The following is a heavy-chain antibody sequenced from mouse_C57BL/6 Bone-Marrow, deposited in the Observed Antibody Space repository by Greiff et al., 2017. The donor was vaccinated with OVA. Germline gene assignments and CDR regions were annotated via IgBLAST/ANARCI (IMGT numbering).Heavy chain of an antibody. CDR3: ARDYYGSRAWFAY. Sequence: VQLQQSGAELARPGASVKLSCKASGYTFTSYGISWVKQRTVQGLEWIGEIYPRSGNTYYNEKFKGKATLTADKSSSTAYMELRSLTSEDSAVYFCARDYYGSRAWFAYWGQGTLVTVSA. D-gene: IGHD1-1*01. CDR1: GYTFTSYG. J-gene: IGHJ3*01. CDR2: IYPRSGNT. V-gene: IGHV1-81*01.